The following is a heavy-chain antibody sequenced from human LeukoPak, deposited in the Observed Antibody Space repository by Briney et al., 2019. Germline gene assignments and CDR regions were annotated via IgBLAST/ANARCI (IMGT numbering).Heavy chain of an antibody. V-gene: IGHV3-21*01. CDR1: GFTFRDYS. J-gene: IGHJ1*01. Sequence: GGSLRLSCAASGFTFRDYSINWVRQAPGKGLEWVSSISRNSRHVYYGGSVWGRFTISRDDARNFLFLEMNSLRADDMAVYYCVRDFMGMGGTTAYLHYWGQGTLVTVSS. CDR2: ISRNSRHV. D-gene: IGHD1-26*01. CDR3: VRDFMGMGGTTAYLHY.